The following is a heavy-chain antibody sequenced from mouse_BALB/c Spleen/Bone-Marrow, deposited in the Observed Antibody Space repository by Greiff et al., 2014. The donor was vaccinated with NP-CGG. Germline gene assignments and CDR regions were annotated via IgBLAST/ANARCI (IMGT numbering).Heavy chain of an antibody. CDR2: INPNNGAT. CDR1: GYTFTEST. D-gene: IGHD1-1*01. J-gene: IGHJ3*01. CDR3: ARRDYGPAWFTY. Sequence: DVHLVESGPELVKPGASVKISCKTSGYTFTESTINRVKQSHGKSLEWIGGINPNNGATGYNQKFKGKATLTVDKSSSTAYLELLSLTSDDSAVYYCARRDYGPAWFTYWGQGTLVTVSA. V-gene: IGHV1-18*01.